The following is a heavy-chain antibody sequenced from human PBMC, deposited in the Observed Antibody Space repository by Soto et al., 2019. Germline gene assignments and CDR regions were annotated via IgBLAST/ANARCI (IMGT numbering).Heavy chain of an antibody. CDR2: IYYSGST. Sequence: SETLSLTCTVSGGSISSYYWSGIRQAPGKGLGWIGYIYYSGSTNYNPSLKSRVTISVDTSKNQFSLKLSSVTAADTAVYYCARARGSSWYNWFDPWGQGTLVTVSS. CDR1: GGSISSYY. V-gene: IGHV4-59*01. J-gene: IGHJ5*02. CDR3: ARARGSSWYNWFDP. D-gene: IGHD6-13*01.